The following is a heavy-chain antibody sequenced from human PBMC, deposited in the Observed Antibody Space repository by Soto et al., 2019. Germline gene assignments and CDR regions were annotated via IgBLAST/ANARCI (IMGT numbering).Heavy chain of an antibody. CDR2: IYYSGST. Sequence: SETLSLTCTVSGGSISSSSYYWGWIRQPPGKGLEWIGSIYYSGSTYYNPSLKSRVTISVDTSKNQFSLKLSSVTAADTAVYYCARIGTGAYDFWSGYRVSGMDVWGQGTTVTVSS. CDR3: ARIGTGAYDFWSGYRVSGMDV. J-gene: IGHJ6*02. V-gene: IGHV4-39*01. CDR1: GGSISSSSYY. D-gene: IGHD3-3*01.